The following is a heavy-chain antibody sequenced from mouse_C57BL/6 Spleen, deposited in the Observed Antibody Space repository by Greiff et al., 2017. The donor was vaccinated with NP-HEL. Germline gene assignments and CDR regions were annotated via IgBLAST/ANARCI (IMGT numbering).Heavy chain of an antibody. CDR1: GYTFTSYW. V-gene: IGHV1-50*01. J-gene: IGHJ1*03. CDR2: IDPSDSYT. CDR3: ARKGIYYYGSSDWYIDV. D-gene: IGHD1-1*01. Sequence: QVQLQQPGAELVKPGASVKLSCKASGYTFTSYWMQWVKQRPGQGLEWIGEIDPSDSYTNYNQKFKGKATMTVDTSSSTAYMQLSSLTSEDSAVYYCARKGIYYYGSSDWYIDVWGTGTTVTVSS.